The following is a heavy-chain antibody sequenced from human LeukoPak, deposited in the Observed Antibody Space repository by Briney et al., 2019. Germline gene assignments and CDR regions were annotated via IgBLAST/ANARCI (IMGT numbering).Heavy chain of an antibody. Sequence: SETLSLTCAVYGGSFSGYYWSWIRQPPGKGLEWIGEINHSGSTNYNPSLKSRVTISVDTSKNQFSLRLSSVTAADTAVYYCARGPRGVRGVNLSYYFDYWGQGTLVTVSS. CDR1: GGSFSGYY. D-gene: IGHD3-10*01. CDR2: INHSGST. J-gene: IGHJ4*02. CDR3: ARGPRGVRGVNLSYYFDY. V-gene: IGHV4-34*01.